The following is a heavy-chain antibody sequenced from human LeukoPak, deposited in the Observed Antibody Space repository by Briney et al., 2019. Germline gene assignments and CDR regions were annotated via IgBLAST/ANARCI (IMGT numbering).Heavy chain of an antibody. CDR1: GFTFSGYA. CDR2: ITGSGDYT. V-gene: IGHV3-23*01. Sequence: VGSLRLSCAASGFTFSGYAMTWVRQAPGKGLEWVSSITGSGDYTYYIDSVKGRFTISRDNSKNILYLQMNSLRGEDTALYYCAKDGLYYDGSAHVYYFDYWGQGTLVAVSS. J-gene: IGHJ4*02. D-gene: IGHD3-22*01. CDR3: AKDGLYYDGSAHVYYFDY.